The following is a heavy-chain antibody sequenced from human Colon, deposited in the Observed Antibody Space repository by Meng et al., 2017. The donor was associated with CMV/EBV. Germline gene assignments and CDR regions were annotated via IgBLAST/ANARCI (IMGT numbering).Heavy chain of an antibody. V-gene: IGHV1-8*01. CDR2: MNPLSGKT. CDR1: GYTFTRYD. Sequence: ASVKVSCEASGYTFTRYDINWVRRAAGQGLEWMGWMNPLSGKTAYAQKFQGRVTMTRNTSINVAYMELSSLTSDDTALYYCARGLLLWGQGTLVTVSS. CDR3: ARGLLL. D-gene: IGHD3-10*01. J-gene: IGHJ4*02.